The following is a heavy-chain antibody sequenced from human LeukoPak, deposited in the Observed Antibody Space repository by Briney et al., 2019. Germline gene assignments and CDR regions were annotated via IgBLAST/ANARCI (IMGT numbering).Heavy chain of an antibody. CDR3: ARADSSGWYWVSANFDY. D-gene: IGHD6-19*01. CDR2: ISSSSSYI. CDR1: GFTFSSYS. Sequence: GGSLRLSCAASGFTFSSYSMNWVRQAPGKGLEWVSSISSSSSYIYYADSVKGRFTISRDNAKNSLYLQMNSLRAEDTAVYYCARADSSGWYWVSANFDYWGQGTLVTVSS. J-gene: IGHJ4*02. V-gene: IGHV3-21*01.